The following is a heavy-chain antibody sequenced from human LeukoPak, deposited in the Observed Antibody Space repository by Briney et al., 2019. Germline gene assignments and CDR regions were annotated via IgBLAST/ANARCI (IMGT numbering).Heavy chain of an antibody. Sequence: GGSLRLSCTVSGFIFSDFSMSWVRQAPGKGLEWVAKMSEDGNEIFYVDSVKGRFTISRDNTKKSLYLQLNSLRPEDSAVYYCARPRGCGSARCNNFDYWGQGTLVTVSS. J-gene: IGHJ4*02. CDR3: ARPRGCGSARCNNFDY. CDR2: MSEDGNEI. D-gene: IGHD2-2*01. CDR1: GFIFSDFS. V-gene: IGHV3-7*01.